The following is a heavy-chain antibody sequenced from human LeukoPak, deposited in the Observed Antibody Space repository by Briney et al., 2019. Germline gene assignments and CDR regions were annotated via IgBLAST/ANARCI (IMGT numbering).Heavy chain of an antibody. V-gene: IGHV1-69*04. Sequence: GASVKVSCKASGGTFSSYAISWVRQAPGQGLEWMGRIIPILGIANYAQKFQGRVTITADKSTSTAYMELSSLRSEDTAVYYCARAFLMAAAGYYFDYWGQGTLVTVSS. D-gene: IGHD6-13*01. CDR3: ARAFLMAAAGYYFDY. J-gene: IGHJ4*02. CDR1: GGTFSSYA. CDR2: IIPILGIA.